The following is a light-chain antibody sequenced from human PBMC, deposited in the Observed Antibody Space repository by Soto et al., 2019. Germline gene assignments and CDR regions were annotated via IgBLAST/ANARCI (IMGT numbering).Light chain of an antibody. J-gene: IGLJ2*01. V-gene: IGLV1-47*01. CDR3: AAWDDSRRV. CDR2: RNN. Sequence: QSVLTQPPSASGTPGQWVTISCSGSSSNIGSNYVYWYQQLPGTAPKLLIYRNNQRPSGVPDRFSGSKSGTSASLAISGLRSEDEADYYCAAWDDSRRVFGGGTKVTVL. CDR1: SSNIGSNY.